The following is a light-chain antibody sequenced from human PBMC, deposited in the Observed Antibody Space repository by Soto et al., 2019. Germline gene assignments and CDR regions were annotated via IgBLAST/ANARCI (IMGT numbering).Light chain of an antibody. CDR1: SSDVGGYYY. J-gene: IGLJ1*01. CDR3: CSYAGTYTYV. Sequence: QSALTQPRSVSGSPGQSVTISCTGTSSDVGGYYYVSWYQQHPGKAPKLMIYDVSKRPSGVPDRFSGSKSGNTASLTISGLQAEDESDYYCCSYAGTYTYVFGTGTELTVL. V-gene: IGLV2-11*01. CDR2: DVS.